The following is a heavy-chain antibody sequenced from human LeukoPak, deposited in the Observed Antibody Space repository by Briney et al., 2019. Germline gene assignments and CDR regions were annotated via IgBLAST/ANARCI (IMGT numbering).Heavy chain of an antibody. CDR3: ATDIVATMRVIG. D-gene: IGHD5-12*01. J-gene: IGHJ4*02. Sequence: PSETLSLTCTVSGYSISSGYYWGWIRQPPGKGLEWIGSIYHSGSTYYNPSLKSRVTISVDTSKNQFSLKLSSVTAADTAVYYCATDIVATMRVIGWGQGTLVTVSS. V-gene: IGHV4-38-2*02. CDR2: IYHSGST. CDR1: GYSISSGYY.